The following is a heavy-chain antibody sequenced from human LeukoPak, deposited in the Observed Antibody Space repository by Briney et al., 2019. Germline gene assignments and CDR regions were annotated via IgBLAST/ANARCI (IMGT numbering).Heavy chain of an antibody. CDR3: AKGSRAAAGPKDY. CDR2: ISDGGSTT. D-gene: IGHD6-13*01. Sequence: GGSLRLSCAASGFTFSSYWMHWVRQAPGKGLVWVSRISDGGSTTTYADSVKGRFTISRDNSKNTLYLQMNSLRAEDTAVYYCAKGSRAAAGPKDYWGQGTLVTVSS. J-gene: IGHJ4*02. V-gene: IGHV3-74*01. CDR1: GFTFSSYW.